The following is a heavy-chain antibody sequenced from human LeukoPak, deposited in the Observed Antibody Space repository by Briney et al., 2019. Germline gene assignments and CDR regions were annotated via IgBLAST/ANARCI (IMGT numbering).Heavy chain of an antibody. V-gene: IGHV3-7*01. Sequence: GGSLRLSCAASGFTFNSYWMSWVRQAPGKGLEWVANIKKDGSYIYYVNSVKGRFTISRDNAKNSLYLHMSSLRAEDTAVYYCARLTTSSPPAFDYWGQGTLVTVSS. CDR1: GFTFNSYW. CDR2: IKKDGSYI. CDR3: ARLTTSSPPAFDY. D-gene: IGHD4/OR15-4a*01. J-gene: IGHJ4*02.